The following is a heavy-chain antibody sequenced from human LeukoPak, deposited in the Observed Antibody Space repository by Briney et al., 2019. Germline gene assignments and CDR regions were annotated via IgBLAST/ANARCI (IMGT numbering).Heavy chain of an antibody. J-gene: IGHJ6*02. CDR3: ARVLTLGATTDYYYYYGMDV. CDR1: GGSISSGGYY. CDR2: IYHSGST. V-gene: IGHV4-30-2*01. D-gene: IGHD1-26*01. Sequence: SQTLSLTCAISGGSISSGGYYWSWIRQPPGKGLEWIGYIYHSGSTYYNPSLKGRVTISGRRSKNQYALKLSSVTAADTAVYYYARVLTLGATTDYYYYYGMDVWGQGTTVTVSS.